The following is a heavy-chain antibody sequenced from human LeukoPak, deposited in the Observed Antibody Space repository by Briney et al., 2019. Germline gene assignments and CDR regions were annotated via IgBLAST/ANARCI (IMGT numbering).Heavy chain of an antibody. Sequence: QPGGSLRLSCAASGFTFSSYEMTWVRQAPGKGLEWVSYISGSASKIYYADSVKGRFTISRDNAKNSLYLQMNSLRAEDTAVYYCARGGSGYYQVDYWGQGTLVTVSS. CDR1: GFTFSSYE. CDR3: ARGGSGYYQVDY. V-gene: IGHV3-48*03. J-gene: IGHJ4*02. CDR2: ISGSASKI. D-gene: IGHD3-22*01.